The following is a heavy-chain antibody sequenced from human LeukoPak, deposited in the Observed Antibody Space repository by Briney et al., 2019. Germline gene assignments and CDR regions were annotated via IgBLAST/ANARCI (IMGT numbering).Heavy chain of an antibody. CDR2: INHSGST. D-gene: IGHD3-22*01. CDR3: ARENVRGIVVVITYFDY. J-gene: IGHJ4*02. CDR1: GGSFSGYY. V-gene: IGHV4-34*01. Sequence: SETLSLTCAVYGGSFSGYYWSWIRQPPGKGLEWIGEINHSGSTNYNPSLKSRVTISVDTSKNQFSLKLSSVTAADTAVYYCARENVRGIVVVITYFDYWGQGTLVTVSS.